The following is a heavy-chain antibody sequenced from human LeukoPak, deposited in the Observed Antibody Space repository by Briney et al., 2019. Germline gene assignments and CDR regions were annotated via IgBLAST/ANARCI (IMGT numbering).Heavy chain of an antibody. D-gene: IGHD6-19*01. CDR2: IYHSGSS. CDR3: ARDYSSGWFYYGMDV. V-gene: IGHV4-4*02. J-gene: IGHJ6*02. CDR1: GGSISSSYW. Sequence: SETLSLTCAVSGGSISSSYWWSWVRQPPGKGLEWIGEIYHSGSSNYNPSLKSRVTISVDKSMNQFSLKLSSVTAADTAVYYCARDYSSGWFYYGMDVWGQGTTVTVSS.